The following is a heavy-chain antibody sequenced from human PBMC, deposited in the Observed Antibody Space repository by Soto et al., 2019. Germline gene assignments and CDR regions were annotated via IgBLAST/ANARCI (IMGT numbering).Heavy chain of an antibody. CDR1: GFTFSNAR. D-gene: IGHD3-3*01. CDR3: TTVFPEPFYAFDI. J-gene: IGHJ3*02. V-gene: IGHV3-15*07. CDR2: IKSKTDGGTT. Sequence: SGFTFSNARVNWVRQVPGNGLGWVGRIKSKTDGGTTDYAAPVKGRFTISRDDSKNTLYLQMNSLKTEDTAVYYCTTVFPEPFYAFDIWGQGSMVTVSS.